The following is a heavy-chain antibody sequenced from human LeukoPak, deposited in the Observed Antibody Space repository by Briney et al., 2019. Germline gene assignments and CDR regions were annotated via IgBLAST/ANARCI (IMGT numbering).Heavy chain of an antibody. J-gene: IGHJ4*02. Sequence: KPGESLNISCTGSGYIFTSYWIGWVRQMPGKGLEWVGIIFPGDSDTRYSPSFQGQVTISADKSISAAYLQWSSLKASDSAMYFCARRPCSSISCFFDYWGQGTLVTVSS. CDR2: IFPGDSDT. CDR1: GYIFTSYW. V-gene: IGHV5-51*03. D-gene: IGHD2-2*01. CDR3: ARRPCSSISCFFDY.